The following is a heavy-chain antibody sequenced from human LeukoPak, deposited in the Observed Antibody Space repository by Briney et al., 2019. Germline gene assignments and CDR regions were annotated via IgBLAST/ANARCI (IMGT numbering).Heavy chain of an antibody. CDR3: ARLGTDLYNWFDP. D-gene: IGHD7-27*01. J-gene: IGHJ5*02. CDR2: IYHSGST. Sequence: KPSETLSLTCAVSDYSITSGYYWGWIRQPPGKGLEWVGSIYHSGSTYYNPSLKSRVTISVDTSKNQFSLKVISVTAADTAVYYCARLGTDLYNWFDPWGQGTLVTVSS. CDR1: DYSITSGYY. V-gene: IGHV4-38-2*01.